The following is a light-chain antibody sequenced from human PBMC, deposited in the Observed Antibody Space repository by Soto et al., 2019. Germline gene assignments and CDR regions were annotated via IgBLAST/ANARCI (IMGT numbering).Light chain of an antibody. V-gene: IGKV3-11*01. CDR3: QQRSNWPPFT. J-gene: IGKJ5*01. Sequence: DIVLTQSPGTLSLSPGERASLSCRASQSVSSGHLAWYQQKPGQAPRLLIYDASNRATGIPARFSGSGSGTDFTLTISSLEPEDFAVYYCQQRSNWPPFTFGQGTRLEI. CDR2: DAS. CDR1: QSVSSGH.